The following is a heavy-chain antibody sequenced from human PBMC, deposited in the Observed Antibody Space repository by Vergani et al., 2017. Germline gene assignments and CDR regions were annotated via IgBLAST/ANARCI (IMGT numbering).Heavy chain of an antibody. Sequence: EVQLVESGGGLVQPGGSLRLSCAASGFTFDDYAMHWVRQAPGKGLEWVSGISWNSGSIGYADSVKGRFTISRDNAKNSLYLQMNSLRAEDTAVYYCARDWDYGGNSGVLYWGQGTLVTVSS. D-gene: IGHD4-23*01. CDR2: ISWNSGSI. CDR1: GFTFDDYA. J-gene: IGHJ4*02. CDR3: ARDWDYGGNSGVLY. V-gene: IGHV3-9*01.